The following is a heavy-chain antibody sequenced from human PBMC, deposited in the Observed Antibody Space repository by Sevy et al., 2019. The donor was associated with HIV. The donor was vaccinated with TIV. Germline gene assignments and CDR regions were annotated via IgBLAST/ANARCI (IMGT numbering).Heavy chain of an antibody. D-gene: IGHD6-13*01. CDR1: GGSMNSFY. J-gene: IGHJ4*02. Sequence: SETLSLTCSVSGGSMNSFYWNWIRQPPGKGLEWIGYIYYNGNRESKSSLKSRLTISLDTSKNQFSLRLTSVTAADTAVYYCARGGPIQQQLDYFDYWGRGTLVTVSS. CDR3: ARGGPIQQQLDYFDY. V-gene: IGHV4-59*01. CDR2: IYYNGNR.